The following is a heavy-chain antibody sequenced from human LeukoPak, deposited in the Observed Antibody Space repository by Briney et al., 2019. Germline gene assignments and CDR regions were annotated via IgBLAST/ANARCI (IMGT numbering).Heavy chain of an antibody. J-gene: IGHJ6*02. CDR2: INAGNGNT. CDR3: ATDPGETVPAAKGPRGDYCYGMDV. CDR1: GYTFTSYA. Sequence: ASVKVSCKASGYTFTSYAMHWVRQAPGQRLEWMGWINAGNGNTKYSQKFQGRVTITRDTSASTAYMELSSLRSEDTAVYYCATDPGETVPAAKGPRGDYCYGMDVWGQGTTVTVSS. V-gene: IGHV1-3*01. D-gene: IGHD2-2*01.